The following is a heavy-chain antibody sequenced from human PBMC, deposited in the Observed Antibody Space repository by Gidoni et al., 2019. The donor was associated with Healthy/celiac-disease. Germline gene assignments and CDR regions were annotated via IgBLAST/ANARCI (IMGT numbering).Heavy chain of an antibody. CDR2: ISGSGGST. Sequence: EVQLLASGGGLVQPGGSLRLSCAASGFTFSSYAMSWVRQAPGKGLEWVSAISGSGGSTYYADSVKGRFTISRDNSKNTLYLQMNSMRAEDTAVYYCAKDLGAVGLFDPWGQGTLVTVSS. CDR1: GFTFSSYA. V-gene: IGHV3-23*01. D-gene: IGHD1-26*01. J-gene: IGHJ5*02. CDR3: AKDLGAVGLFDP.